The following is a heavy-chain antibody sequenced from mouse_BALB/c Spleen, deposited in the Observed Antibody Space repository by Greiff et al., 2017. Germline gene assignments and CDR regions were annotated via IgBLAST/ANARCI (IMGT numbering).Heavy chain of an antibody. D-gene: IGHD1-2*01. CDR2: INPSSGYT. Sequence: QVQLQQSAAELARPGASVKMSCKASGYTFTSYTMHWVKQRPGQGLEWIGYINPSSGYTEYNQKFKDKTTLTADKSSSTAYMKLSSLTSEDSAVYYCARGKESPYGYYAMDYWGQGTSVTVSS. CDR3: ARGKESPYGYYAMDY. V-gene: IGHV1-4*02. CDR1: GYTFTSYT. J-gene: IGHJ4*01.